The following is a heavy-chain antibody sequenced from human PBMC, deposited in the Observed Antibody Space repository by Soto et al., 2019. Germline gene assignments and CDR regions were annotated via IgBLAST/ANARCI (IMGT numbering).Heavy chain of an antibody. Sequence: LRLSCTASGFTFGDYAMSWVRQAPGKGLEWVGFIRSKAYGGTTEYAASVKGRFTISRDDSKSIAYLQMNSLKTEDTAVYYCTRDLPYDFWSGYPDYWGQGTLVTVSS. CDR3: TRDLPYDFWSGYPDY. D-gene: IGHD3-3*01. J-gene: IGHJ4*02. CDR1: GFTFGDYA. V-gene: IGHV3-49*04. CDR2: IRSKAYGGTT.